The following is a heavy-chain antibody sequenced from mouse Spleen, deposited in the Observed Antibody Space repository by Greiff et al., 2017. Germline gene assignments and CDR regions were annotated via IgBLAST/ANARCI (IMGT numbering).Heavy chain of an antibody. J-gene: IGHJ3*01. Sequence: VQVVESGAELARPGASVKMSCKASGYTFTSYTMHWVKQRPGQGLEWIGYINPSSGYTKYNQKFKDKATLTADKSSSTAYMQLSSLTSEDSAVYYCARDYDMAWFAYWGQGTLVTVSA. D-gene: IGHD2-4*01. CDR2: INPSSGYT. CDR3: ARDYDMAWFAY. CDR1: GYTFTSYT. V-gene: IGHV1-4*01.